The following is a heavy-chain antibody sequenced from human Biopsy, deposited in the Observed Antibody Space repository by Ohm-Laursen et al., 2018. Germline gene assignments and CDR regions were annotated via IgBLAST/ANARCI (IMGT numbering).Heavy chain of an antibody. J-gene: IGHJ4*02. V-gene: IGHV3-21*01. CDR2: ISASGNYI. Sequence: SLRLSCAAPGFTVYNNYMTWVRQAPGKGLEWVSSISASGNYIYYTDSVKGRFTVSRDNGKNSVYLQMNSLRVEDTAVYYCARDGEAKYCKHGVCPSDFWGQGTLVTVSS. D-gene: IGHD2-8*01. CDR3: ARDGEAKYCKHGVCPSDF. CDR1: GFTVYNNY.